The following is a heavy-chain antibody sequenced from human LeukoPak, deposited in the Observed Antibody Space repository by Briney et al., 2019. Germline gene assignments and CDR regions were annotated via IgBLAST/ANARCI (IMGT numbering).Heavy chain of an antibody. D-gene: IGHD3-22*01. CDR1: GYTFTGYY. V-gene: IGHV1-2*02. CDR2: INPNSGGT. Sequence: ASVKVSCKASGYTFTGYYMHWVRQAPGQGLEWMGWINPNSGGTNYAQKFQGRVTMTRDTSISTAYMELSRLRSDDTAVYYCARHCYDSSGYYPALGYWGQGTLVTVSS. CDR3: ARHCYDSSGYYPALGY. J-gene: IGHJ4*02.